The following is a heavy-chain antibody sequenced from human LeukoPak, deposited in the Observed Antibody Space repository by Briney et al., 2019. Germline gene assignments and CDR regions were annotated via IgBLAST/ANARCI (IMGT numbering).Heavy chain of an antibody. CDR2: ISSIGSTM. CDR1: GFSFSSYE. Sequence: PGGCLRLSCAASGFSFSSYEMNWVRQAPGKGLEWISYISSIGSTMYADSVKGRFTISRDNAKNSLHLQMNSLRAEDTAVYYCARHNCWYDYWGQGTLVTVSS. D-gene: IGHD6-13*01. J-gene: IGHJ4*02. CDR3: ARHNCWYDY. V-gene: IGHV3-48*03.